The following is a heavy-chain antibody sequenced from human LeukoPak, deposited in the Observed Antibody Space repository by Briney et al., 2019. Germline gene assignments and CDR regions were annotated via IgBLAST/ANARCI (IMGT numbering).Heavy chain of an antibody. V-gene: IGHV5-51*01. CDR1: GYHFTNYW. J-gene: IGHJ4*02. CDR3: ARQASKGIDY. CDR2: IYPGDSDT. D-gene: IGHD4-11*01. Sequence: GESLEISCKSSGYHFTNYWIGWVRQMPGKGLEWVGIIYPGDSDTRYSPFFQGQVTIAADKSISTAYLQWSSLKASDTAMYYCARQASKGIDYWGQGTLVTVSS.